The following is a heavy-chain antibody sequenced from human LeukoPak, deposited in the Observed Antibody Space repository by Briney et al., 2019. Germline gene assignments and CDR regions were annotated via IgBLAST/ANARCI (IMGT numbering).Heavy chain of an antibody. J-gene: IGHJ4*02. CDR1: GGSISSYY. V-gene: IGHV4-59*01. D-gene: IGHD6-25*01. Sequence: PSETLSLTWTVSGGSISSYYGSWIRQPPGKGLEWIGDIYDSGSTNYNPSLKGRVTISVDTSKNQFSLKLSSVTAADTAVYYCAREWSSGWAEFDYWGQGTLVTVSS. CDR3: AREWSSGWAEFDY. CDR2: IYDSGST.